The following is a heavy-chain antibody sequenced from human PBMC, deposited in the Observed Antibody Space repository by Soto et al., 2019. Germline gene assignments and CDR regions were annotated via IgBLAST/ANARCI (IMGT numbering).Heavy chain of an antibody. V-gene: IGHV3-74*01. J-gene: IGHJ3*02. CDR3: ESSALPYPFAI. Sequence: SLRLSCAASGFTFSSYWMHWVRQTPGQGLLWVSQIKTDGSWASYADSVKGRFTVSRDNAKNTMFLQMNSLRAEDTAVYYCESSALPYPFAIRAQGTMVPVSS. CDR2: IKTDGSWA. D-gene: IGHD6-25*01. CDR1: GFTFSSYW.